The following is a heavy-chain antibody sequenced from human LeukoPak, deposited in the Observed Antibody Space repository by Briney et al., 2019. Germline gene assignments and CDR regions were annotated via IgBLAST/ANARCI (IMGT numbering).Heavy chain of an antibody. CDR3: ARGSNYDSPGGELGFQH. J-gene: IGHJ1*01. Sequence: GGSLRLSCAASGFTFSSYEMNWVRHAPGKGLEWVSHISGSGSTIYYADSVKGRFTISRDNTKNSLYLQMSSLRAEDTAVYYCARGSNYDSPGGELGFQHWGQGTLVTVSS. D-gene: IGHD3-16*01. CDR1: GFTFSSYE. CDR2: ISGSGSTI. V-gene: IGHV3-48*03.